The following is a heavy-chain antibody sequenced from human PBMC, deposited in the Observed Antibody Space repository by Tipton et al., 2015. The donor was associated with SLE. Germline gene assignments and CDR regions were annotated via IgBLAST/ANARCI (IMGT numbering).Heavy chain of an antibody. D-gene: IGHD7-27*01. J-gene: IGHJ4*02. CDR2: ISSSGSTI. CDR1: GFTFSSFE. V-gene: IGHV3-48*03. Sequence: SLRLSCAASGFTFSSFEMNWVRQAPGKGLEWVSYISSSGSTIYYADSVKGRFTISRDNAKNSLYLQMNSLRAEDTAVYYCARGELGPPDYWGQGTLVTVSS. CDR3: ARGELGPPDY.